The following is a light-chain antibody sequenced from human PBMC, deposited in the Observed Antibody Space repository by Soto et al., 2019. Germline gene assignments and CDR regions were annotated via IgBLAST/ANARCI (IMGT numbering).Light chain of an antibody. V-gene: IGKV4-1*01. J-gene: IGKJ1*01. CDR1: QSVLFSPNNKNY. CDR3: QQYHSAPQT. Sequence: DIVMTQSPDSQAVSLGERATINCKSSQSVLFSPNNKNYLAWYQQKPGQPPKLLIYWASTRESGVPDRFSGSGSGTDFTLTISSLQAEDVAFYYCQQYHSAPQTFGQGTKVEIK. CDR2: WAS.